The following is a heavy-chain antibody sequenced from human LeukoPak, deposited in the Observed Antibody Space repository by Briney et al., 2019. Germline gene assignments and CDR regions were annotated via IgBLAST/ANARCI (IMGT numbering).Heavy chain of an antibody. CDR3: AGAPGNWYNLFDY. J-gene: IGHJ4*02. CDR2: ISSNGGNT. D-gene: IGHD1-14*01. CDR1: GFTFSSYA. V-gene: IGHV3-64*01. Sequence: PGGSLRLSCAASGFTFSSYAMHWVRQAPGKGLEYVSAISSNGGNTYYANSVKGRFTISRDNSKDTLYLQMGSLRAEDMAVYYCAGAPGNWYNLFDYWGQGTLVTVSS.